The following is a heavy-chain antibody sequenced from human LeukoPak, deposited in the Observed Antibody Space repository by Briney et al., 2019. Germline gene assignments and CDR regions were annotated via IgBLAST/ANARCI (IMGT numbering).Heavy chain of an antibody. CDR2: IIPIFGTA. Sequence: SVKVSCKASVGTFSSYAISWVRQAPGQGLEWMGGIIPIFGTANYAQKFQGRVTITTDESTSTAYMELSSLRSEDTAVYYCARGYGDLNWFDPWGQGTLVTVSS. CDR1: VGTFSSYA. D-gene: IGHD4-17*01. V-gene: IGHV1-69*05. J-gene: IGHJ5*02. CDR3: ARGYGDLNWFDP.